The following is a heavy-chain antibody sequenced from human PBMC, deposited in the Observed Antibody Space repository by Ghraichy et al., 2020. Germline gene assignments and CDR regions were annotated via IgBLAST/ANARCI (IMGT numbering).Heavy chain of an antibody. V-gene: IGHV4-31*03. CDR3: ARGRHLTVTTH. Sequence: SETLSLTCTVSGGSISSGGYYWSWIRQHPGKGLEWIGYIYYSGSTYYNPSLKSRVTISVDTSKNQFSLKLSSVTAAYTAVYYCARGRHLTVTTHWGQGTLVTVSS. CDR2: IYYSGST. CDR1: GGSISSGGYY. J-gene: IGHJ4*02. D-gene: IGHD4-17*01.